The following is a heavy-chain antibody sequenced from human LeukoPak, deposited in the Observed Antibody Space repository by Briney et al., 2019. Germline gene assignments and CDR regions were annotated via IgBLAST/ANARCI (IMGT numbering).Heavy chain of an antibody. D-gene: IGHD6-13*01. V-gene: IGHV3-21*01. CDR2: ISSSSYI. CDR1: GFTFSSYS. CDR3: AREGLLRQLGSYMDV. J-gene: IGHJ6*03. Sequence: GGSLRLSCAASGFTFSSYSMNWVRQAPGKGLEWVSSISSSSYIYYAGSVKGRFTISRDNAKNSLYLQMNSLRAEDTAVYYCAREGLLRQLGSYMDVWGKGTTVTVSS.